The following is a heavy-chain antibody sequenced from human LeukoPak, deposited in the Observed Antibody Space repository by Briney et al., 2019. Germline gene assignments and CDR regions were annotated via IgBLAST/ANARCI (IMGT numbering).Heavy chain of an antibody. Sequence: GGSLRLSCAASGFTFSSYGMHWVRQAPGKGLEWVAVISYDGSNKYYADSVKGRFTISRDNSKNTLYLQMNSLRAEDTAVYYCAKAILGYCSSTSCPMDVWGQGTTVTVSS. CDR2: ISYDGSNK. V-gene: IGHV3-30*18. CDR1: GFTFSSYG. D-gene: IGHD2-2*01. CDR3: AKAILGYCSSTSCPMDV. J-gene: IGHJ6*02.